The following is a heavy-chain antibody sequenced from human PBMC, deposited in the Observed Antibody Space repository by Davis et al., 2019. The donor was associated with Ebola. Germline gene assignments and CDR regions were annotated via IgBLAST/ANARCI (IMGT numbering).Heavy chain of an antibody. V-gene: IGHV3-53*01. CDR3: ARGGISSGRDY. CDR2: IYSGGST. D-gene: IGHD6-19*01. J-gene: IGHJ4*02. CDR1: GFTVSSNY. Sequence: PGGSLRPSCAASGFTVSSNYMSWVRQAPGKGLEWVSVIYSGGSTYYADSVKGRFTISRDNSKNTLYLQMNSLRAEDTAVYYCARGGISSGRDYWGQGTLVTVSS.